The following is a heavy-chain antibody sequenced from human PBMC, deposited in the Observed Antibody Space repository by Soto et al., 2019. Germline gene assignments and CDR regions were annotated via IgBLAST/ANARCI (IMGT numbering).Heavy chain of an antibody. CDR2: ISGSGGET. J-gene: IGHJ4*02. D-gene: IGHD5-12*01. V-gene: IGHV3-23*01. CDR3: ARRTRDGYNSPLDS. Sequence: QATGKGPECVATISGSGGETYYTDSVKGRLTISRDNSKNTLYLQMNSLRDDDTAVYYCARRTRDGYNSPLDSWGQGTLVSGSS.